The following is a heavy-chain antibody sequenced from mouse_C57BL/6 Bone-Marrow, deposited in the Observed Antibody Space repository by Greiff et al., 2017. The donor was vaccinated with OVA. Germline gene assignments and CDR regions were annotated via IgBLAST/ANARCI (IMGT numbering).Heavy chain of an antibody. CDR1: GYTFTSYW. Sequence: QVQLKQPGAELVRPGSSVKLSCKASGYTFTSYWMDWVKQRPGQGLEWIGNIYPSDSETHYNQKFKDKATLTVDKSSSTAYMQLSSLTSEDSAVYYCARERRWVRGAMDYWGQGTSVTVSS. CDR3: ARERRWVRGAMDY. D-gene: IGHD2-3*01. CDR2: IYPSDSET. J-gene: IGHJ4*01. V-gene: IGHV1-61*01.